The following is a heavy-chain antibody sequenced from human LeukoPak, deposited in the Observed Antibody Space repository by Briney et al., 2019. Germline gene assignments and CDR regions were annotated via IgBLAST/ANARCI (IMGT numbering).Heavy chain of an antibody. D-gene: IGHD6-13*01. CDR1: GFTFSSYA. CDR3: ARGGQPYAFDI. J-gene: IGHJ3*02. CDR2: ISSNGGST. V-gene: IGHV3-64*01. Sequence: PGGSLRLSCAASGFTFSSYAMHWVRQAPGKGLEYVSAISSNGGSTYYANSVKGRFTISRDNSKNTLYLQMNSLRAEDTAVYYCARGGQPYAFDIWGQGTMVTVSS.